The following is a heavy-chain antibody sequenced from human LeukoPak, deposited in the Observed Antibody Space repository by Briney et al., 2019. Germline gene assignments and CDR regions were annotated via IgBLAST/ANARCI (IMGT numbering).Heavy chain of an antibody. J-gene: IGHJ4*02. CDR1: GGSISSYY. V-gene: IGHV4-59*01. D-gene: IGHD5-24*01. CDR2: IYYSGST. CDR3: ARDVDGYNALDY. Sequence: SETLSLTCTVSGGSISSYYWSWIRQPPGKGLEWIGYIYYSGSTNYNPSLKSRVTILVDTSKNQFSLKLSSVTAADTAVYYCARDVDGYNALDYWGQGTLVTVSS.